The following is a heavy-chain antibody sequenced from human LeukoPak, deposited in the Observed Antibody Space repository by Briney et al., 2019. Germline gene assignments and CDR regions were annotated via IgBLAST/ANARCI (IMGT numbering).Heavy chain of an antibody. J-gene: IGHJ6*02. V-gene: IGHV3-9*01. CDR2: ISWNSGSI. CDR1: EFTFVVYA. D-gene: IGHD2-2*01. Sequence: GGSLRLSCAASEFTFVVYAMHWVRQGPGKGLEWVSGISWNSGSIGYADSVKGRFTISRDNAKNSLYLQMNSLRAEDTALYYCAKGSIPAASYYYYGMDVWGQGTTVTVSS. CDR3: AKGSIPAASYYYYGMDV.